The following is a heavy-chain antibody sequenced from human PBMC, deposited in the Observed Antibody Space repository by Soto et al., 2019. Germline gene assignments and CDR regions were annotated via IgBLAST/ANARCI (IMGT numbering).Heavy chain of an antibody. CDR2: INPNSGGT. CDR3: ARGPGSGSNSVGATSYDAFDI. Sequence: GASVKVSCKASGYTFTGYYMHWVRQAPGQGLEWMGWINPNSGGTNYAQKFQGWVTMTRDTSISTAYMELSRLRSDDTAVYYCARGPGSGSNSVGATSYDAFDIWGQGTMVTVSS. J-gene: IGHJ3*02. D-gene: IGHD1-26*01. CDR1: GYTFTGYY. V-gene: IGHV1-2*04.